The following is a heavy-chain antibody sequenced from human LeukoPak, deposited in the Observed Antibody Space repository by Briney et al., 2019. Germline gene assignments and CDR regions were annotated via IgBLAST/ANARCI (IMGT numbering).Heavy chain of an antibody. CDR1: GFTFSTYS. J-gene: IGHJ4*02. CDR2: IYAGDSST. CDR3: VRHSCYDS. D-gene: IGHD3-16*01. Sequence: GESLKISCKASGFTFSTYSFAWVRQMPGKGLEWMGVIYAGDSSTRYSPSFQGQVTISVDKSISTVYLQWSSLKASDSAIYYCVRHSCYDSWGQGNLVTVSS. V-gene: IGHV5-51*01.